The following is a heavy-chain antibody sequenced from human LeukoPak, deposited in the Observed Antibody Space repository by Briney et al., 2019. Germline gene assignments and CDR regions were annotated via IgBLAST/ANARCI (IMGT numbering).Heavy chain of an antibody. D-gene: IGHD2-2*01. CDR1: GGSISSGDYY. Sequence: PSETLSLTCTVSGGSISSGDYYWSWIRQHPGKGLEWIGYIYYSGSTYYNPSLKSRVTVSVDTSKNQFPLKLSSVTAADTAVYYCARSPAAISFGFDPWGQGTLVTVSS. V-gene: IGHV4-31*03. J-gene: IGHJ5*02. CDR2: IYYSGST. CDR3: ARSPAAISFGFDP.